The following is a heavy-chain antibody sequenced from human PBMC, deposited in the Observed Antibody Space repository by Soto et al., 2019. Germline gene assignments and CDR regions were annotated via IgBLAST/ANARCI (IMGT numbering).Heavy chain of an antibody. CDR2: IKQDGSEK. CDR3: ARVLDSSWYGWGYYYCYGMDV. V-gene: IGHV3-7*01. Sequence: GRSLRLSCAASGFTFSSYWMSWVRQAPGKGLEWVANIKQDGSEKYYVDSVKGRFTISRDNAKNSLYLQMNSLRAEDTAVYYCARVLDSSWYGWGYYYCYGMDVWGQGTTVTLSS. CDR1: GFTFSSYW. J-gene: IGHJ6*02. D-gene: IGHD6-13*01.